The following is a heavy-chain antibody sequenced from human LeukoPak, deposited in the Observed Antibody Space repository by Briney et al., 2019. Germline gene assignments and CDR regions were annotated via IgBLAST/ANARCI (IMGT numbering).Heavy chain of an antibody. CDR2: ISYDGSNK. Sequence: GGSLRLSCAASGLSFSSYWMSWVRQAPGKGLEWVAVISYDGSNKYYADSVKGRFTISRDNSKNTLYLQMNSLRAEDTAVYYCARGSWPISYYDILTGYPFLDYWGQGTLVTVSS. V-gene: IGHV3-30-3*01. CDR1: GLSFSSYW. D-gene: IGHD3-9*01. J-gene: IGHJ4*02. CDR3: ARGSWPISYYDILTGYPFLDY.